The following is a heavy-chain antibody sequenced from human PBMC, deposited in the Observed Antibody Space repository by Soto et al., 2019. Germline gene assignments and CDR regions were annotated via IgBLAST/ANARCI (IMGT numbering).Heavy chain of an antibody. Sequence: GGSLRLSCAASGFTFSSYWMSWVRQAPGKGLEWVANIKQDGSEKYYVDSVKGRFTISRDNAKNSLYLQMNSLRAEDTAVYYCARARADYYDSNGYHLGYWGQEALLTISS. CDR3: ARARADYYDSNGYHLGY. V-gene: IGHV3-7*04. J-gene: IGHJ4*02. CDR2: IKQDGSEK. CDR1: GFTFSSYW. D-gene: IGHD3-22*01.